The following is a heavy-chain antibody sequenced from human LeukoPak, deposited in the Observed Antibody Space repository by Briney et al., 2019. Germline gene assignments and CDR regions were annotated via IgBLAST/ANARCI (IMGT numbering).Heavy chain of an antibody. V-gene: IGHV3-11*05. Sequence: GGSLRLSCAASGFTFSDYYMSWIRQAPGKGLEWVSYISSTSSYINYADSVKDRFTISRDNAKNSLFLQMNSLRAEDTAVYYCARVSQWLVPYSGQGTLVTVSS. CDR2: ISSTSSYI. CDR3: ARVSQWLVPY. J-gene: IGHJ4*02. D-gene: IGHD6-19*01. CDR1: GFTFSDYY.